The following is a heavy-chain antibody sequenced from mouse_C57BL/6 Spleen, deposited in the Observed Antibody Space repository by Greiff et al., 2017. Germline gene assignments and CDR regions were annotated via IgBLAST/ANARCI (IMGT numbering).Heavy chain of an antibody. J-gene: IGHJ4*01. D-gene: IGHD2-4*01. Sequence: EVQRVESEGGLVQPGSSMKLSCTASGFTFSDYYMAWVRQVPEKGLEWVANINYDGSSTYYLDSLKSRFIISVDNAKNILYLQMSSLKSEDTATYYCARDRGKIPYDYDDGVGYAMDYWGQGTSVTVSS. CDR3: ARDRGKIPYDYDDGVGYAMDY. V-gene: IGHV5-16*01. CDR2: INYDGSST. CDR1: GFTFSDYY.